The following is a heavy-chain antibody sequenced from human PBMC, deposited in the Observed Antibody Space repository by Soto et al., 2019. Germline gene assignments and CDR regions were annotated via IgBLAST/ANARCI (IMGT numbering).Heavy chain of an antibody. CDR1: GFIFSSYA. D-gene: IGHD1-26*01. CDR2: ISYDGSNK. Sequence: QVQLVESGGGVVQPGRSLRLSCAASGFIFSSYAMHWVRQALGKGLEWVAVISYDGSNKYYADSVKGRLTISRDNSKNTLYLQMNSLRAEDTAVYYCARDPAGSYEPFDYWGQGTLVTVSS. CDR3: ARDPAGSYEPFDY. J-gene: IGHJ4*02. V-gene: IGHV3-30-3*01.